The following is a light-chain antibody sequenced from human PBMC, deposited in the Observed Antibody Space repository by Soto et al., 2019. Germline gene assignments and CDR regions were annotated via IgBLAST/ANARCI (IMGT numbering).Light chain of an antibody. CDR3: QQYNSYSRT. J-gene: IGKJ1*01. V-gene: IGKV1-5*01. Sequence: DIQMTQSPSPLSASVGDRVTITCRASQSISSWLAWYQQKPGKAPNLLIYDASSLESGVPSRFSGSGSGTEFTLTISSLQPDDFATYYCQQYNSYSRTFGQGTKVEIK. CDR1: QSISSW. CDR2: DAS.